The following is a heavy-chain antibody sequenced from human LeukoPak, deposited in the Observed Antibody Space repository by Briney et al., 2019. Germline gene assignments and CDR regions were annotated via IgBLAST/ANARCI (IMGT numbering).Heavy chain of an antibody. Sequence: SGTLSLTCAVYGGSFSGYYWSWIRQPPGKGLEWIGEINHSGSTSYNPSLKSRVTISVDTSKNQFSLKLSSVTAADTAVYYCARVSIAVAYAFDYWGQGTLVTVSS. D-gene: IGHD6-19*01. CDR3: ARVSIAVAYAFDY. CDR2: INHSGST. CDR1: GGSFSGYY. J-gene: IGHJ4*02. V-gene: IGHV4-34*01.